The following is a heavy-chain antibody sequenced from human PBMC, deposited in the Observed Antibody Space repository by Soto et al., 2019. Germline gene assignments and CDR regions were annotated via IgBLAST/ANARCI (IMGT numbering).Heavy chain of an antibody. CDR3: VRSGTARLLRHSWFDT. V-gene: IGHV3-21*01. Sequence: EVQLVESGGGLVKPGGSLRLSCAASGFTFNTYDMNWVRQAPGKGLEWGSSITTSSAYIYYADSLKGRITISRDNAKNSLFLQTNSLSAEDTAVYYCVRSGTARLLRHSWFDTWGQGTLVTVSS. D-gene: IGHD2-21*01. CDR2: ITTSSAYI. J-gene: IGHJ5*02. CDR1: GFTFNTYD.